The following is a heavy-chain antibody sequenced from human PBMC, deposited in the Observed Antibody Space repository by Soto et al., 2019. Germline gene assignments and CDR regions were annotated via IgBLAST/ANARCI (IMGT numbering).Heavy chain of an antibody. Sequence: GGSLRLSCAASGFTFSSYWMSWVRQAPGKGLEWVANIKQDGSEKYYVDSVKGRFTISRDNAKNSLYLQMNSLRAEDTAVYYCARDPKNLIAVAGTEEKGFDYWGQGTLVTSPQ. D-gene: IGHD6-19*01. J-gene: IGHJ4*02. CDR1: GFTFSSYW. CDR3: ARDPKNLIAVAGTEEKGFDY. V-gene: IGHV3-7*01. CDR2: IKQDGSEK.